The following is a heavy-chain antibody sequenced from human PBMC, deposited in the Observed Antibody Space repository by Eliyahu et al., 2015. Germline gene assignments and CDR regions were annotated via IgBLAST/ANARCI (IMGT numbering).Heavy chain of an antibody. V-gene: IGHV4-34*01. J-gene: IGHJ4*02. Sequence: QVQLQQWGAGLLKPSETLSLSCAVYGGSFSGYYWSWIRQPPGKGLEWIGEINHSGSTNYNPSLKRRVTISIDTSKNQFSLNLISVTAADTAVYYCAREFYYDSSGYPDYWGQGTLVTVSS. CDR2: INHSGST. D-gene: IGHD3-22*01. CDR1: GGSFSGYY. CDR3: AREFYYDSSGYPDY.